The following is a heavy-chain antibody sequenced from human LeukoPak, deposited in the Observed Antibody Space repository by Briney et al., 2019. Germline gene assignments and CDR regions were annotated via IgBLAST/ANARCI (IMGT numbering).Heavy chain of an antibody. D-gene: IGHD2-2*01. V-gene: IGHV3-66*01. Sequence: GGSLRLSCAASGFTVSTNYMSWVRQAPGKGLEWVSVIYSGGSTYYADSVKGRFTISRDNSKNMLYLQMNSLRAEDTAVYYCARDQEDIVVVPDYYFDYWGQGTLVTVSS. CDR1: GFTVSTNY. J-gene: IGHJ4*02. CDR3: ARDQEDIVVVPDYYFDY. CDR2: IYSGGST.